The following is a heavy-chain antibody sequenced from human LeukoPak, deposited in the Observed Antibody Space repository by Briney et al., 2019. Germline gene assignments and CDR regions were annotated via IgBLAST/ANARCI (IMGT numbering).Heavy chain of an antibody. CDR2: INSDGSST. J-gene: IGHJ4*02. CDR3: VRDNLYYYDSSGYTFDY. CDR1: GFTFSNYW. Sequence: PGGSLRLSCAASGFTFSNYWMHWVRQAPGKGLVWVSRINSDGSSTSYAGSVKGRFTISRDNAKKTLYLQINSLRAEDTAVYYCVRDNLYYYDSSGYTFDYWGQGTLVTVSS. D-gene: IGHD3-22*01. V-gene: IGHV3-74*01.